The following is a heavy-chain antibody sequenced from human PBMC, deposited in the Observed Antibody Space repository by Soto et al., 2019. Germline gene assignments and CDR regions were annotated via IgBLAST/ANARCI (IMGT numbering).Heavy chain of an antibody. V-gene: IGHV2-5*02. CDR3: AQHSAPLYCYSPTCYGTFDY. CDR1: GFSLTTSGVG. D-gene: IGHD2-2*01. Sequence: QITLKESGPTLVKPTQTLTLTCTFSGFSLTTSGVGVGWIRQPPGKALEWVALIYWDDDKRYSPSLRSRLTITKDTSKNQVVLTLTNLDPVDTATYCCAQHSAPLYCYSPTCYGTFDYWGQGTLVTVSS. J-gene: IGHJ4*02. CDR2: IYWDDDK.